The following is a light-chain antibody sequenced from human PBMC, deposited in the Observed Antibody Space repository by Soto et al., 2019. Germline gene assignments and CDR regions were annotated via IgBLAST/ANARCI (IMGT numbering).Light chain of an antibody. Sequence: AIQLTQSPSSLSASVGDRVTITCRTSQGISSALAWYQQRPGKAPNLLIYDASTLESGVPSRFSGSGSGTDFTLTISSLQAEDFATYYCQQFKSYPITFGQGTRLEIK. V-gene: IGKV1-13*02. CDR1: QGISSA. CDR2: DAS. CDR3: QQFKSYPIT. J-gene: IGKJ5*01.